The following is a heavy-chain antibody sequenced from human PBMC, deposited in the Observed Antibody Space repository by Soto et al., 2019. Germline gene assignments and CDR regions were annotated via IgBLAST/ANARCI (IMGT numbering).Heavy chain of an antibody. J-gene: IGHJ6*03. CDR3: ASHDYGAPKRDYYMDV. CDR1: GGSIRSYC. CDR2: IYNSGTT. V-gene: IGHV4-59*01. D-gene: IGHD4-17*01. Sequence: SETLSLTCTVSGGSIRSYCWTWIRQPPGEGLEWIGCIYNSGTTNYNPSLKSRVTISVDTSKNQFSLKLSSVTAADTAVYYCASHDYGAPKRDYYMDVWGKGTTVTVSS.